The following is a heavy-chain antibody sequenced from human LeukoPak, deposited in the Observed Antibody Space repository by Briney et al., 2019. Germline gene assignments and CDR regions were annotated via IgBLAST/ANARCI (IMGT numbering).Heavy chain of an antibody. V-gene: IGHV5-51*01. J-gene: IGHJ4*02. CDR1: GYSFTSYW. Sequence: GESLKISCKGSGYSFTSYWLGWVRQMPGKGLEWMGIIYPGDFDTRYSPSFQGQVTISADKSISTAYLQWSSLKASDTAMYYCARLVVHSYGPGDYWGQGTLVTVSS. CDR2: IYPGDFDT. CDR3: ARLVVHSYGPGDY. D-gene: IGHD5-18*01.